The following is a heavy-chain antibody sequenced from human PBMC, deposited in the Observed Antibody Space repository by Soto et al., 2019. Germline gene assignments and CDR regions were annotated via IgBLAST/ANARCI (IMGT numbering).Heavy chain of an antibody. Sequence: QLQLQESGPGLVKPSETLSLTCTVSGGSISSSSYYWGWIRQPPGKGLEWIGSIYYSGSTYYNPSLKSRVTISVDTSKNQFSLKLSSVTAADTAVYYCARLRQWLVYFDYWGQGTLVTVSS. CDR3: ARLRQWLVYFDY. CDR1: GGSISSSSYY. V-gene: IGHV4-39*01. CDR2: IYYSGST. J-gene: IGHJ4*02. D-gene: IGHD6-19*01.